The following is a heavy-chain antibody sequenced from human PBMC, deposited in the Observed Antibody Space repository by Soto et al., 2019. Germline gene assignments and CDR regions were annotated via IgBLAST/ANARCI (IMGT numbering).Heavy chain of an antibody. D-gene: IGHD3-3*01. Sequence: PGGSLRLSCAASGYTFSDYYMSWIRQAPGKGLEWVSYISSSGTTIYHADSVKGRFTISRDDAKNSLYLQMNSLRAEDTAVYYCARERLRTGDYWGQGTLVTVSS. V-gene: IGHV3-11*01. CDR1: GYTFSDYY. CDR2: ISSSGTTI. J-gene: IGHJ4*02. CDR3: ARERLRTGDY.